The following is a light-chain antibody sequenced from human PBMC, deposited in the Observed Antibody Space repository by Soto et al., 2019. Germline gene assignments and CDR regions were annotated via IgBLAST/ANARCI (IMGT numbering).Light chain of an antibody. J-gene: IGLJ1*01. CDR1: TSDVGGYDY. CDR3: SSYLGSSTLSGV. V-gene: IGLV2-14*01. Sequence: QSVLTQPASVSGSPGQSITVSCTGTTSDVGGYDYVAWYQQHPGKAPKLMIYDVSSRPSGVSNRFSGSKSGNTASPTISGLQAEDEADYYCSSYLGSSTLSGVFGTGTKVTVL. CDR2: DVS.